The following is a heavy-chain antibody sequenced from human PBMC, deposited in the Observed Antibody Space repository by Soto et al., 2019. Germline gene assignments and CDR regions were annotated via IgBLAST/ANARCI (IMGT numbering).Heavy chain of an antibody. J-gene: IGHJ4*02. CDR2: IIPILGIA. V-gene: IGHV1-69*02. D-gene: IGHD3-22*01. CDR3: ARGYYYDSSGEVVY. CDR1: GGTFSSYT. Sequence: QVQLVQSGAEVKKPGSSVKVSCKASGGTFSSYTISWVRQAPGQGLEWMGRIIPILGIANYAQKFQGRVTITADKSTSTAYMELSSLRSEDTAVYYCARGYYYDSSGEVVYWGQGTLVTVSS.